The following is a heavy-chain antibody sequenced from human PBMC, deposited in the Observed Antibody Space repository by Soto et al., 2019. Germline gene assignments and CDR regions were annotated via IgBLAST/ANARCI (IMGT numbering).Heavy chain of an antibody. J-gene: IGHJ4*02. CDR1: GFTFSNYA. V-gene: IGHV3-23*01. CDR2: ISGGSDTT. D-gene: IGHD6-19*01. Sequence: EVQLLESGGGLVQPGGSLRLSCAASGFTFSNYAMNWVRQAPGKGLEWVSDISGGSDTTYYADSVKGRFTISRDNSKNTLYLQMNSLRAGDTAVYYCAKGVAGNNDYWGQGTLVTVSS. CDR3: AKGVAGNNDY.